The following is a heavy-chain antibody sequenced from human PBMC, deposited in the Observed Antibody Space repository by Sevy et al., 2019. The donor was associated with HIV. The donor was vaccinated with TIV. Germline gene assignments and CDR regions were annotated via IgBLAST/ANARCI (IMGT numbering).Heavy chain of an antibody. CDR3: ARAAYCSGGSCYSSDY. CDR2: IIPIFGTA. V-gene: IGHV1-69*13. D-gene: IGHD2-15*01. CDR1: GGTFSSYA. Sequence: ASVKVSCKASGGTFSSYAISWVRQAPGQGHEWMGGIIPIFGTANYAQKFQGRVTITADESTSTAYMELSSLRSEDTAVYYCARAAYCSGGSCYSSDYWGQGTLVTVSS. J-gene: IGHJ4*02.